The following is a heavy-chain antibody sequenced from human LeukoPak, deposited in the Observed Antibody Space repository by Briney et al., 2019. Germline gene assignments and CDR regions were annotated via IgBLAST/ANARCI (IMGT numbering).Heavy chain of an antibody. D-gene: IGHD6-6*01. CDR2: IYYSGST. J-gene: IGHJ3*02. Sequence: SETLSLTCTVSGGSISSYYWSWIRQPPGKGLEWIGYIYYSGSTNYNPSLKSRVTISVDTSKNQFSLKLSSVTAADTAVYYCARESIDSLAEEGAFDIWGQGTMVTVSS. CDR1: GGSISSYY. CDR3: ARESIDSLAEEGAFDI. V-gene: IGHV4-59*01.